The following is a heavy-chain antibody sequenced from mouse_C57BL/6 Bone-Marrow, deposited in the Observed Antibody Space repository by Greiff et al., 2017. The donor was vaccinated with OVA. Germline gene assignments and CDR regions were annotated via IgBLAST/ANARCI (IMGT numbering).Heavy chain of an antibody. CDR2: IDPANGNT. CDR3: ARARRSLYWYFDV. V-gene: IGHV14-3*01. CDR1: GFNIKNTY. J-gene: IGHJ1*03. Sequence: VQLKQSVAELVRPGASVKLSCTASGFNIKNTYMHWVKQRPEQGLEWIGRIDPANGNTKYAPKFQGKATITADTSSNTAYLQLSSLTSEDTAIYYGARARRSLYWYFDVWGTGTTVTVSS.